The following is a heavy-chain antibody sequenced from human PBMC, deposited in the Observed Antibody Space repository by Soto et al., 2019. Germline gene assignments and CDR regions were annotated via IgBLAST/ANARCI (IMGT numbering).Heavy chain of an antibody. D-gene: IGHD3-10*01. V-gene: IGHV5-51*01. CDR3: ARRITMAQGVVPHAFDI. J-gene: IGHJ3*02. CDR1: GYSFTNYW. CDR2: IYPGDSDT. Sequence: EVQLVQSGAELKKPGESLKISCKGSGYSFTNYWIGWVRQMPGEGLEWMGLIYPGDSDTRYSPSFQGQVTISADKAMNTANLQWSSRKAADTAMYYSARRITMAQGVVPHAFDIGGQGTVVTVSS.